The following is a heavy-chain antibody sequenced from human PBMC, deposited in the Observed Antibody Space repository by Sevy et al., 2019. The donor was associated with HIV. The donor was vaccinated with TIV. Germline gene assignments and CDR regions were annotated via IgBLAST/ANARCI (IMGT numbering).Heavy chain of an antibody. J-gene: IGHJ4*02. V-gene: IGHV3-30-3*01. D-gene: IGHD6-13*01. Sequence: GESLKISCAASGFTFNIFAMQWVRQAPGKGLEWVSVVSFDETNKQYADSVKGRFTISRDNSKNTRYSQMNSLTTAETGVYYCARDHNIAGSASGGGYFDHWGQGTLVTVSS. CDR1: GFTFNIFA. CDR3: ARDHNIAGSASGGGYFDH. CDR2: VSFDETNK.